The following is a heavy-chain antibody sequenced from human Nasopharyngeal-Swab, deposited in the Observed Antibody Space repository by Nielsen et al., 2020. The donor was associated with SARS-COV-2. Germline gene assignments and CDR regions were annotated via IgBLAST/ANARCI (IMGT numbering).Heavy chain of an antibody. J-gene: IGHJ4*02. V-gene: IGHV4-30-4*01. CDR2: ISDSGTT. D-gene: IGHD3-9*01. CDR1: GGSMNSGGHF. CDR3: ARDATGYAYIDY. Sequence: SETLSLTCTVSGGSMNSGGHFWSWIRQPPGKGLEWIGYISDSGTTYYNQSLQSRLSISLDTSKTQFSLRLSAVTAADTAVYYCARDATGYAYIDYWGQGILVTVSS.